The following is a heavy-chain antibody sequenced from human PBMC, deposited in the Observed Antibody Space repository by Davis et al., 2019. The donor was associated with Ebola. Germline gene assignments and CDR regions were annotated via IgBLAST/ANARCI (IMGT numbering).Heavy chain of an antibody. CDR1: GGSISSSSYY. Sequence: MPSETLSLTCAVSGGSISSSSYYWGWIRQPPGKGLEWIGSIYYGGTTYYNSSLKSRVIISRDTSKNQFSLRLSSVTVADTAVYYCARSPPVLRFLEWLFDPWGQGTLVTVSS. CDR2: IYYGGTT. V-gene: IGHV4-39*01. J-gene: IGHJ5*02. D-gene: IGHD3-3*01. CDR3: ARSPPVLRFLEWLFDP.